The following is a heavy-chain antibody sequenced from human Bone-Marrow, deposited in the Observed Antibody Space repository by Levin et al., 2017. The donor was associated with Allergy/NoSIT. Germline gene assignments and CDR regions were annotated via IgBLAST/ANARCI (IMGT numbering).Heavy chain of an antibody. V-gene: IGHV3-30-3*01. D-gene: IGHD3-9*01. CDR3: ARDGYFDWLFKIGFGGFDY. J-gene: IGHJ4*02. CDR1: GFTFSSYA. Sequence: SCAASGFTFSSYAMHWVRQAPGKGLEWVAVISYDGSNKYYADSVKGRFTISRDNSKNTLYLQMNSLRAEDTAVYYCARDGYFDWLFKIGFGGFDYWGQGTLVTVSS. CDR2: ISYDGSNK.